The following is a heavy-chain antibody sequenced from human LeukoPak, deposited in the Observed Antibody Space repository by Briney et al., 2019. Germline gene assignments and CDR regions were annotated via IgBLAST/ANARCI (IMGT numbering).Heavy chain of an antibody. CDR2: TRNKANSYTT. V-gene: IGHV3-72*01. CDR1: GFTFSDHY. Sequence: GGSLRLSCAASGFTFSDHYMDWVRQAPGEGLEWVGRTRNKANSYTTEYAASVKGRFTISRGVSKNSLYLQVNSLKTEHTPVYYCARDRYSGYGMDVWGRGTTVTVSS. J-gene: IGHJ6*02. CDR3: ARDRYSGYGMDV. D-gene: IGHD5-12*01.